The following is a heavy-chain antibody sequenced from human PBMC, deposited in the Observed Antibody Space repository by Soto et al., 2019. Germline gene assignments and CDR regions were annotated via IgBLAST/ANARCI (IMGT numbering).Heavy chain of an antibody. Sequence: ESGGGLVQPGGSLRLSCAASGFAFGDYWMTWVRQAPGKGLEWVANIKKDGSKKSYLDSVRGRFTISRDNTENSLFLQMNSLRAEDTAVYYCAKIDKFNPQSSGWANRFDYWGQGTLVTVSS. CDR1: GFAFGDYW. CDR3: AKIDKFNPQSSGWANRFDY. V-gene: IGHV3-7*05. J-gene: IGHJ4*02. D-gene: IGHD6-19*01. CDR2: IKKDGSKK.